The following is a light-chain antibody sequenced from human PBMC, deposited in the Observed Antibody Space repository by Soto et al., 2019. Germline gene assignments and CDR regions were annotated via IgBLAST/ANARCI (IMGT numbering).Light chain of an antibody. CDR3: HQYATPSYT. CDR1: QSVSSNS. J-gene: IGKJ2*01. Sequence: EIVLTQSPGTLSLSPGERASLSCRASQSVSSNSLAWYQQKPGQPPRLLISGAFIRATCIPDRFSGSGSETDFTLTISRLEPEDFAVYYCHQYATPSYTFGQGTKLEI. CDR2: GAF. V-gene: IGKV3-20*01.